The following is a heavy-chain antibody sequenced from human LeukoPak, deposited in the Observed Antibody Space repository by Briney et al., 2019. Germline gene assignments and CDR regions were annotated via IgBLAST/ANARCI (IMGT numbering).Heavy chain of an antibody. D-gene: IGHD3-22*01. Sequence: ASVKVSCKASGCTFSSYAISWVRQAPGQGLEWMGRIIPIFGTANYAQKFQGRVTITTDESTSTAYMELSSLRSEGTAVYYCARYYYDSSGYLYHWGKETLVTVSS. V-gene: IGHV1-69*05. CDR2: IIPIFGTA. CDR3: ARYYYDSSGYLYH. J-gene: IGHJ1*01. CDR1: GCTFSSYA.